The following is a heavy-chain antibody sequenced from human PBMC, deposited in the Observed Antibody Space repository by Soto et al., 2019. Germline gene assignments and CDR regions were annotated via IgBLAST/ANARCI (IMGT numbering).Heavy chain of an antibody. J-gene: IGHJ4*02. Sequence: EVQLVESGGGLVKPGGSLRLSCAASGFTFSSYSMNWVRQAPGKGLEWVSSISSSSSYIYYADSVKGRFTISRDNAKNSLYLQMNSLRAEDTAVYYCASLSWYSSSKKLFDYWGQGTLVTVSS. CDR2: ISSSSSYI. D-gene: IGHD6-6*01. V-gene: IGHV3-21*01. CDR1: GFTFSSYS. CDR3: ASLSWYSSSKKLFDY.